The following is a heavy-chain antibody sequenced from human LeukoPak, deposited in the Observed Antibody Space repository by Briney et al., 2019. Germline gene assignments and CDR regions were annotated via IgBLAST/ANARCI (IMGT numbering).Heavy chain of an antibody. J-gene: IGHJ5*02. CDR3: ARYADCSGGSCYSWFDL. V-gene: IGHV1-69*05. Sequence: SVKVSCKASGGTFSSYAISWVRQAPGQGLEWMGGIIPIFGTANYAQKFQGRVTITTDESTSTAYMELSSLRSEDTAVYYCARYADCSGGSCYSWFDLWGQGTLVTVSS. CDR2: IIPIFGTA. CDR1: GGTFSSYA. D-gene: IGHD2-15*01.